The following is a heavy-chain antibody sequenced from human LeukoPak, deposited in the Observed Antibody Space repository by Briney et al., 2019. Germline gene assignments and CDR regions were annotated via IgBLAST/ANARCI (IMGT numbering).Heavy chain of an antibody. CDR3: ARHDYGGNSGDW. CDR1: GFTFSSYG. Sequence: PGGSLRLSCAASGFTFSSYGMNWVRQAPGKGLEWVSYIGTSSSTIYYADSVKGRFTISRDNAKNSLYLQMNSLRDEDTAVYYCARHDYGGNSGDWWGQGTLVTVSS. J-gene: IGHJ4*02. D-gene: IGHD4-23*01. CDR2: IGTSSSTI. V-gene: IGHV3-48*02.